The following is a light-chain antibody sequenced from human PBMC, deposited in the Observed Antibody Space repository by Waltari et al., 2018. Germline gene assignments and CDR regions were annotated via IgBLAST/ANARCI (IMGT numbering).Light chain of an antibody. CDR1: QSIQTF. CDR2: NSS. Sequence: EIVLTQAPATLSFSPGDRATLSCRASQSIQTFLAWYQQKPGQPPRLLIYNSSLRASGVPVRFSGSGSGTDFTLTISHLEPEDFAFYFCQHRDNWLFTFGPGT. CDR3: QHRDNWLFT. J-gene: IGKJ3*01. V-gene: IGKV3-11*01.